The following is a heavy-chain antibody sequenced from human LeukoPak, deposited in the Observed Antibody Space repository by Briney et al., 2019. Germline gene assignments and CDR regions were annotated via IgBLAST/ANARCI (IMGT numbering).Heavy chain of an antibody. CDR3: AQPGKTMSDAFDT. CDR1: GGTFSSYA. V-gene: IGHV1-69*13. Sequence: ASVKVSCKASGGTFSSYAISWVRQAPGQGLEWMGGIIPIFGTANYAQKFQGRVTITADESTSTAYMELSSLRSEDTAVYYCAQPGKTMSDAFDTWGQGTMVTVSS. D-gene: IGHD3-22*01. J-gene: IGHJ3*02. CDR2: IIPIFGTA.